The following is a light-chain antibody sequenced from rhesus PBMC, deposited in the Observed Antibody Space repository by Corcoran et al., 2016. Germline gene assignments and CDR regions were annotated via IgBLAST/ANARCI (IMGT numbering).Light chain of an antibody. CDR1: QSISGW. Sequence: DIQMTQSPSSLSASVGDTVTITCRANQSISGWLAWYQQKPGKAPNLLISKSSSLQSVLPSRFSGSGSGTDFTLTSSSLQSEDLATYYCQQYSSSPLTFGPGTKLDIK. J-gene: IGKJ3*01. V-gene: IGKV1-22*01. CDR3: QQYSSSPLT. CDR2: KSS.